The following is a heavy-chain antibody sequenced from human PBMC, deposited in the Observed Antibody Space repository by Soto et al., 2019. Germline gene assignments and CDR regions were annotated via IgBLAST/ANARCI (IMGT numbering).Heavy chain of an antibody. Sequence: ASVKVSCKASGYTFTSYGISWVRQAPGQGLEWMGWISAYNGNTNYAQKLQGRVTLTTGTSTSTAYMELRSLRSDDTAVCYCVSVSSSIVVVPDYGMDVWGKGTTVTVAS. CDR3: VSVSSSIVVVPDYGMDV. CDR2: ISAYNGNT. V-gene: IGHV1-18*01. CDR1: GYTFTSYG. D-gene: IGHD2-15*01. J-gene: IGHJ6*04.